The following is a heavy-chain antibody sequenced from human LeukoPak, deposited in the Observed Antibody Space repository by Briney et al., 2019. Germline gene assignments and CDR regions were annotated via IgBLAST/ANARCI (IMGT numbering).Heavy chain of an antibody. D-gene: IGHD6-6*01. CDR3: VREYSSSSGRAFDM. CDR2: ISTDGSST. V-gene: IGHV3-74*01. CDR1: GFTFSSYW. J-gene: IGHJ3*02. Sequence: PGGSLRLSCAASGFTFSSYWMHWVRQAPGKGLVWVSRISTDGSSTNSADSVKGRLTISRDNDKNTLYLQMNSLRAEDTAVYYCVREYSSSSGRAFDMWGQGTMVTVSP.